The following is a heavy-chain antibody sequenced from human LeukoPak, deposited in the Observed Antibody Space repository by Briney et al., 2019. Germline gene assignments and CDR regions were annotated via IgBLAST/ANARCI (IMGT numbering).Heavy chain of an antibody. D-gene: IGHD5-18*01. CDR3: ARAKRGYSYGYYHYFDY. CDR2: ISTSGSTI. V-gene: IGHV3-11*01. CDR1: GFTFSDYY. J-gene: IGHJ4*02. Sequence: PGGSLRLSCAASGFTFSDYYMSWIRQAPGKGPEWVSYISTSGSTIYYADSLKGRFTISRDNAKNSLYLQMNSLRAEDTAVYYCARAKRGYSYGYYHYFDYWGQGTLVTVSS.